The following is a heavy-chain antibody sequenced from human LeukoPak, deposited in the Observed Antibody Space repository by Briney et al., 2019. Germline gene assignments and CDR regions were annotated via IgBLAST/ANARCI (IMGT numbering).Heavy chain of an antibody. J-gene: IGHJ3*02. V-gene: IGHV3-64*01. CDR1: GFTFSNYA. CDR3: ARSNCSTTSCWFNAFDI. Sequence: TGGSLRLSCAASGFTFSNYAMHWVRQAPGKGLEYVSVISSDGGSAYYANSVKGRYTISRDNSKNTLYLQMGSLRAEDMAVYFCARSNCSTTSCWFNAFDIWGQGTMVTVSS. CDR2: ISSDGGSA. D-gene: IGHD2-2*01.